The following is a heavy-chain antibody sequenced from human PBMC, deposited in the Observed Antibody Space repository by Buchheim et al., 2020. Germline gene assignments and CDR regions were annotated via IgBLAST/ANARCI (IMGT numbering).Heavy chain of an antibody. J-gene: IGHJ6*02. CDR1: GYTFTGYY. CDR2: INPNSGGT. Sequence: QVQLVQSGAEVKKPGASVKVSCKASGYTFTGYYMHWVRQAPGQGLEWMGWINPNSGGTNYAQNFQGWVTMTRDTSISTAYMELSRLRSDDTAVYYCARDCESHFYYDSSGGYYGMDVWGQGTT. CDR3: ARDCESHFYYDSSGGYYGMDV. D-gene: IGHD3-22*01. V-gene: IGHV1-2*04.